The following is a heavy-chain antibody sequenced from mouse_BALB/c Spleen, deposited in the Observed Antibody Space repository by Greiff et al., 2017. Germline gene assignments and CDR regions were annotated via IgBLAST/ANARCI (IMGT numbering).Heavy chain of an antibody. V-gene: IGHV1-55*01. D-gene: IGHD1-1*02. CDR2: IYTGSGST. CDR1: GYNFTSYW. J-gene: IGHJ3*01. CDR3: ARYEVAWFAY. Sequence: VQLQQPGAELVKPGTSVKLSCKASGYNFTSYWINWVKLRPGQGLEWIGDIYTGSGSTNYNEKFKSKATLTVDTSSSTAYMQLSSLASEDSALYYCARYEVAWFAYWGQGTLVTVSA.